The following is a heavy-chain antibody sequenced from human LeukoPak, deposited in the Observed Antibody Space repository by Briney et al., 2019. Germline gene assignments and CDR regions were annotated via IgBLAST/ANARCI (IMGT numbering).Heavy chain of an antibody. D-gene: IGHD3-10*01. V-gene: IGHV3-33*01. Sequence: PGGSLRLSCAASGFTFSHYGMHWVRQAPGKGLEWVAVIWYDGSHKYYADSVKGRFTISRDNSKNTLYLQMNSLRAEDTAVYYCARDVPDSGNYYPGAFDIWGQGTMVTVSS. CDR2: IWYDGSHK. CDR3: ARDVPDSGNYYPGAFDI. J-gene: IGHJ3*02. CDR1: GFTFSHYG.